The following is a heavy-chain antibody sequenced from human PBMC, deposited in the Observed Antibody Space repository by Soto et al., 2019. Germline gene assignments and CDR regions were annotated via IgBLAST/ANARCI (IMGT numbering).Heavy chain of an antibody. CDR1: GFSLSTGGVG. D-gene: IGHD2-21*02. CDR2: IYWDDDK. Sequence: QITLKESGPSLVKPTQTRTLTCTFSGFSLSTGGVGVGWIRQPPGKALEWLALIYWDDDKRYSPSLRSRLTVTKDTSKNQVVLTMTNMDPVDTATYYCAHSRCGGDCLQSYSSHYYYGMDVWGQGTTVTVSS. J-gene: IGHJ6*02. V-gene: IGHV2-5*02. CDR3: AHSRCGGDCLQSYSSHYYYGMDV.